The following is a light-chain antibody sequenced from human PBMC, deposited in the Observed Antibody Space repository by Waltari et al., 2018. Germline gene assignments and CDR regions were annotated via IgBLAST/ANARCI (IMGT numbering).Light chain of an antibody. CDR3: SAWDTSLSAVL. CDR2: ENI. J-gene: IGLJ2*01. CDR1: RSNIGAGYY. Sequence: QSVLTPPPSTSGAPVQRITISCIGTRSNIGAGYYVSWYQQFPGTAPKLLIYENINRPSGVSDRFSGSKSGTSASLTITGLQSEDEADYYCSAWDTSLSAVLFGGGTRLTVL. V-gene: IGLV1-40*01.